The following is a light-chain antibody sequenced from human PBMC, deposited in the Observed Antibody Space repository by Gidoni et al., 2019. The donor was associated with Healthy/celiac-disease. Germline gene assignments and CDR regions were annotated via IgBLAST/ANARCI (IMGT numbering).Light chain of an antibody. Sequence: SFELTQDPAVSVAWGQTVRITCQGGSLRSNHASWYQKKPGQAPVLVIYGKNNRPSGSPDRFSGSSSGDTASLTITGAQAEDETDYYCNSRNSSGNHYVFGAGTKVTVL. CDR2: GKN. V-gene: IGLV3-19*01. CDR1: SLRSNH. CDR3: NSRNSSGNHYV. J-gene: IGLJ1*01.